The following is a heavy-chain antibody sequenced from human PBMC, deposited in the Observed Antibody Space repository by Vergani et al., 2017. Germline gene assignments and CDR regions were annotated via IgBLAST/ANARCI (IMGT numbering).Heavy chain of an antibody. CDR2: IYYSGST. Sequence: QLQLQESGPGLVKPSETLSLTCTVSGGSISSSSYYWGWIRQPPGKGLEWIGSIYYSGSTYYNPSLKSRVTISVDTSKNQFSLKLSSVTVADTAVYYCARTYYYDSSGYPLGLDYWGQGTLVTVSS. CDR3: ARTYYYDSSGYPLGLDY. D-gene: IGHD3-22*01. J-gene: IGHJ4*02. CDR1: GGSISSSSYY. V-gene: IGHV4-39*01.